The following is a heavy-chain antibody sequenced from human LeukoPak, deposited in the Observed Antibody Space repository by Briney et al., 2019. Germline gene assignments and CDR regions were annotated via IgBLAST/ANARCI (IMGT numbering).Heavy chain of an antibody. CDR1: GGSISSGSYY. CDR3: ARTAAVYYYYYYMDV. V-gene: IGHV4-61*02. Sequence: SETLSLTCTVSGGSISSGSYYWSWIRQPAGKGLEWVGRIYTSGSTNYNPSLKSRVTISVDTSKNQFSLKLSSVTAADTAVYYCARTAAVYYYYYYMDVWGKGTTVTVSS. J-gene: IGHJ6*03. CDR2: IYTSGST. D-gene: IGHD2-2*01.